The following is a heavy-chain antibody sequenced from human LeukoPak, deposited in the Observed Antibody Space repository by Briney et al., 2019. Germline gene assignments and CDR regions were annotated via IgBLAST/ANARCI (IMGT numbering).Heavy chain of an antibody. Sequence: SETLSLTCTVSSGSISTSNYYWGWVRQPPGKALEWIGNIFYSGSTYYNPSLKSRVTISVDTSKNQFSLKLSSVTAADTAVYYCAGYSSSWYGNWGQGTLVTVSS. D-gene: IGHD6-13*01. V-gene: IGHV4-39*07. CDR2: IFYSGST. J-gene: IGHJ4*02. CDR3: AGYSSSWYGN. CDR1: SGSISTSNYY.